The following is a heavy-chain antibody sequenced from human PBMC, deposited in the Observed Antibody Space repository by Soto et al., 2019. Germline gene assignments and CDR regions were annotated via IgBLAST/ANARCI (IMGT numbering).Heavy chain of an antibody. J-gene: IGHJ6*02. D-gene: IGHD3-10*01. CDR2: VYYTGGT. Sequence: QVELQQSGPRLVKPSETLSLTCSVSSGPSSSHNWGWIRQSPGRGLEWIGYVYYTGGTSYTPSLRSRVTISADTSTNHLSLTLSSVPAADTAVSYCVRQGIGHLRGRVDVWGQGNTVSVSS. CDR1: SGPSSSHN. V-gene: IGHV4-59*08. CDR3: VRQGIGHLRGRVDV.